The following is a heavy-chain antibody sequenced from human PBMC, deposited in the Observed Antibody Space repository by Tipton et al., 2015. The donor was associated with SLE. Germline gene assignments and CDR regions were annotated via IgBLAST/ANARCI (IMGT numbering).Heavy chain of an antibody. J-gene: IGHJ4*02. CDR3: TRDAGGDTAFVYYFDD. D-gene: IGHD2-21*02. CDR1: GGSINTYF. Sequence: TLSLTCTVSGGSINTYFWSWIRQPPGKGLEWIGYVYGSGSTHYNPSLTSRVTMSVDTSKNQFSLTLSSVTAADTAVYYCTRDAGGDTAFVYYFDDWGQGTLVTVSA. V-gene: IGHV4-4*08. CDR2: VYGSGST.